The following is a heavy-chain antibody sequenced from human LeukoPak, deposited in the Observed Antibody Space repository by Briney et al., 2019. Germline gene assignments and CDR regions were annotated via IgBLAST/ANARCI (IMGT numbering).Heavy chain of an antibody. CDR2: ISFDGANT. V-gene: IGHV3-23*01. J-gene: IGHJ5*02. CDR1: GLTFSDRA. D-gene: IGHD1-26*01. CDR3: AAGGGSTFDP. Sequence: QSGGSLRLSCVVSGLTFSDRAWGWVRLAPGEGLEWISSISFDGANTWYADSVKGRFTISRDDSRNTVSLQMNSLRADDTAVYYCAAGGGSTFDPWGQGTLVTVSS.